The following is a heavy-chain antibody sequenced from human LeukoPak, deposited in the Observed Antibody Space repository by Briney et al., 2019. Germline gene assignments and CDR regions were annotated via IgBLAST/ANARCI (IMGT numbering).Heavy chain of an antibody. Sequence: ASVKVSCKASGYTFTSYDINWVRQATGQGLEWMGWMNPNSGNTGYAQKFQGRVTMTRNTSISTAYMELSSLRSEDTAVYYCARQPDPPSYYDSSGYYLSVRFDPWGQGTLVTVSS. D-gene: IGHD3-22*01. CDR2: MNPNSGNT. CDR3: ARQPDPPSYYDSSGYYLSVRFDP. J-gene: IGHJ5*02. CDR1: GYTFTSYD. V-gene: IGHV1-8*01.